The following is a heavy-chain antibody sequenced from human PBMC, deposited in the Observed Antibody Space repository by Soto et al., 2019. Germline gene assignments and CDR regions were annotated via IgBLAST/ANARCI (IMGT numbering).Heavy chain of an antibody. V-gene: IGHV4-38-2*02. CDR1: NYSISSGYY. J-gene: IGHJ4*02. CDR2: IFHTGST. D-gene: IGHD3-10*01. CDR3: AREINHGSGLAQADY. Sequence: PSETLSLTCAVSNYSISSGYYCGWIRQPPEKGLEYIGSIFHTGSTYYNPSLKSRVIISVDTSKNQFSLRLNSVTAADTALYYCAREINHGSGLAQADYWGQGTLVTVSS.